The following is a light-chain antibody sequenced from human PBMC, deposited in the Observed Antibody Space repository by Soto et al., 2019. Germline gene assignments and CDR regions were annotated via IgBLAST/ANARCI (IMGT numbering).Light chain of an antibody. CDR2: KAS. V-gene: IGKV1-5*03. J-gene: IGKJ1*01. CDR1: QSISSW. CDR3: QQYNSYSS. Sequence: DVQMTQSPSIVSACVGDRVTSTCRASQSISSWLAWYQQKPGKAPKLLIYKASNLESGVPSRFSGSGSGTEFTLTISGLQPDDFATYYCQQYNSYSSFGQGTKVDIK.